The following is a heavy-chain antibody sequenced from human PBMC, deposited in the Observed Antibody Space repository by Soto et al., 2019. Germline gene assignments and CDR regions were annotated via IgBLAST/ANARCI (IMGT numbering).Heavy chain of an antibody. D-gene: IGHD2-21*02. CDR2: ISYDGSNK. J-gene: IGHJ5*02. Sequence: QVQLVESGGGVVQPGRSLRLSCAASGFTFSSYAMHWVRQAPGKGLEWVAVISYDGSNKYYADSVKGRFTISRDNSKNTLYIKMNSLRAEDTAVYYCARDPYCGGDCYSGRGAGWFDPWGQGTLVTVSS. CDR1: GFTFSSYA. CDR3: ARDPYCGGDCYSGRGAGWFDP. V-gene: IGHV3-30-3*01.